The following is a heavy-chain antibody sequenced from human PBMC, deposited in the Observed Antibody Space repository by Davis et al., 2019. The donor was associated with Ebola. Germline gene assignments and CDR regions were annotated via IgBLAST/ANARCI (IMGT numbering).Heavy chain of an antibody. D-gene: IGHD6-19*01. J-gene: IGHJ4*02. Sequence: MPSETLSLTCAVYGGSFSGYYWSWIRRPPGKGLEWIGEINHSGSTNYNPSLKSRVTISVDTSKNQFSLKLSSVTAADTAVYYCARGPWSSGWYPYYFDYWGQGTLVTVSS. V-gene: IGHV4-34*01. CDR2: INHSGST. CDR1: GGSFSGYY. CDR3: ARGPWSSGWYPYYFDY.